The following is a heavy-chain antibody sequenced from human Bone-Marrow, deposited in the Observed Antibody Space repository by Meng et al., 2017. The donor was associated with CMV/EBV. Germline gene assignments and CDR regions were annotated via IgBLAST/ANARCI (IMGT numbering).Heavy chain of an antibody. Sequence: GESLKISCAASGFTFGSYGIHWVRQAPGKGLEWVGRTRNKANSYTTEYAASVKGRFTISRDDSKNSLYLQMNSLKTEDTAVYYCARDGSGGLGYWGQGALVTVSS. D-gene: IGHD1-26*01. V-gene: IGHV3-72*01. CDR2: TRNKANSYTT. CDR3: ARDGSGGLGY. J-gene: IGHJ4*02. CDR1: GFTFGSYG.